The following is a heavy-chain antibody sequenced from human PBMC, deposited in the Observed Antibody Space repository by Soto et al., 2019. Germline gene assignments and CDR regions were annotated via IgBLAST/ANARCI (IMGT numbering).Heavy chain of an antibody. Sequence: QVQLQQWGAGPLRPLETLSLTCGVLGGSFSGYYWAWIRQSPGQGLEWIGEINDRGSINYNPSLKSRVIISPDTSKNHYSLNLRSGTDAATAVYYCARESHDILTGPPWVWYFDLWGRGTLVTVSS. V-gene: IGHV4-34*01. CDR2: INDRGSI. CDR3: ARESHDILTGPPWVWYFDL. J-gene: IGHJ2*01. D-gene: IGHD3-9*01. CDR1: GGSFSGYY.